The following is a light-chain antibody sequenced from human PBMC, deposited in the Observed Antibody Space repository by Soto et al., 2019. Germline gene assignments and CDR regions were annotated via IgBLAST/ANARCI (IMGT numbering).Light chain of an antibody. CDR2: GAS. J-gene: IGKJ1*01. CDR3: QHYNNGPPWT. Sequence: EIVMTQSPATLSVSPGERATLSCRASESVSSDLAWYQQKPGQAPRLLVYGASNRATGIPGRFSGSGSGTEFTLTISSLQSEDFADYYCQHYNNGPPWTFGQGTKVEIK. CDR1: ESVSSD. V-gene: IGKV3-15*01.